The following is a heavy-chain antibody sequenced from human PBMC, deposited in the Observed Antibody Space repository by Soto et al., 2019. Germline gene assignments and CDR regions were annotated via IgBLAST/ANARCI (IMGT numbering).Heavy chain of an antibody. D-gene: IGHD1-1*01. V-gene: IGHV4-4*07. CDR2: TYATGTT. CDR3: VRDGTKTLRDWFDP. Sequence: QVQLQESGPGLVKPSETLSLTCTVSGASISGFSWSWIRKSAGRGLEWIGRTYATGTTDYNPSLKSRVMMSVDTSKKQFSLKLRSVTAADTAVYYCVRDGTKTLRDWFDPWGQGISVTVSS. CDR1: GASISGFS. J-gene: IGHJ5*02.